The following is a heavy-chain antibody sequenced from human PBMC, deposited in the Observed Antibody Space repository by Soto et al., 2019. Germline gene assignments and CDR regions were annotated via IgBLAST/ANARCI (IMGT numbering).Heavy chain of an antibody. J-gene: IGHJ6*03. CDR3: GNDAIAEAGYYYYMDV. CDR2: ISYDGSNK. Sequence: QVQLVESGGGVVQPGRSLRLSCAASGFTFSSYGMHWVRQAPGKGLEWVAVISYDGSNKYYADSVKGRFTISRDNSKNTLYLHMNSMTAEAAALYYCGNDAIAEAGYYYYMDVWGKGTTVTVSS. CDR1: GFTFSSYG. D-gene: IGHD6-19*01. V-gene: IGHV3-30*18.